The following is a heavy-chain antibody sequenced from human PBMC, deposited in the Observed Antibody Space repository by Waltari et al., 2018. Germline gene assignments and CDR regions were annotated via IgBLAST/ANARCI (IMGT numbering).Heavy chain of an antibody. J-gene: IGHJ6*02. V-gene: IGHV4-59*11. D-gene: IGHD4-17*01. CDR3: ARGGSTGHNYYYYGMDV. CDR1: GGSISSHY. Sequence: QVQLQESGPGLVKPSETLSLTCTVSGGSISSHYWSWIRQPPGKGLEWIGYIYYSGSTNYNPSLNSRVTISVDTSKNQFALKLSSVTAADTAVYYCARGGSTGHNYYYYGMDVWGQGTTVTVSS. CDR2: IYYSGST.